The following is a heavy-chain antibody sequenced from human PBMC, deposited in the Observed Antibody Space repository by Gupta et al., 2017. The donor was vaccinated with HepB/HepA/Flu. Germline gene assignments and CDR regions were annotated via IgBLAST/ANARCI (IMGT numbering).Heavy chain of an antibody. J-gene: IGHJ4*02. D-gene: IGHD5-24*01. CDR3: ARVFRDGYNFFDY. CDR1: GGPFSSYA. CDR2: IIPILGIA. V-gene: IGHV1-69*04. Sequence: QVHLVPSGAEVTKAGSSVKVSCKASGGPFSSYAISWVRQAPGQGLEWLGRIIPILGIANYAQKYQGRVTITADKSTSTAYMELSSLRSEDTAVYYCARVFRDGYNFFDYWGQGTLVTVSS.